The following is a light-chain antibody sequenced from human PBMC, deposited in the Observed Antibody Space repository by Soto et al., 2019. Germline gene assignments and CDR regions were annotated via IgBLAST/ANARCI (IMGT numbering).Light chain of an antibody. CDR2: DVD. Sequence: QSVLTQPPSASGSPGQSVTISCTGTTSDVGGYNYVSWYQQHPGKAPKLLVYDVDKRPSGVPDRFSGSKSGNTASLTVSGLQAEDEADYYCSSYVGSNFHVLFGGGTKLT. CDR3: SSYVGSNFHVL. J-gene: IGLJ2*01. CDR1: TSDVGGYNY. V-gene: IGLV2-8*01.